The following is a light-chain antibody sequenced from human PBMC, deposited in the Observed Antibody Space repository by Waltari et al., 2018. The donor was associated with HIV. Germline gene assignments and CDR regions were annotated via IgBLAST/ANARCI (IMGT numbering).Light chain of an antibody. Sequence: SSVLTQPPSASVAPGKTARITCRGNNTESNSVHWYQQKAGQAPALVIYYDSDRPSGIPERFSGSNSGDTATLTISRVGDGDEADYYCQVWDSSSDHVLFGGGTKLTVL. J-gene: IGLJ3*02. CDR1: NTESNS. CDR3: QVWDSSSDHVL. V-gene: IGLV3-21*04. CDR2: YDS.